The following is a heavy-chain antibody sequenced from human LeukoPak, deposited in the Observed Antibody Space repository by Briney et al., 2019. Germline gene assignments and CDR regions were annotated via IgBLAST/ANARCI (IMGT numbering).Heavy chain of an antibody. CDR2: ISSSDYTK. CDR3: ATTLRTHGTWYFDL. J-gene: IGHJ2*01. CDR1: GFTFTDDH. Sequence: GGSLRLSCAASGFTFTDDHMSWIRQAPGKGLEWVSYISSSDYTKYYADSLKGRFTISRDNAKKTLYLQINSLRAEDTAVYYCATTLRTHGTWYFDLWGRGTLVTVSS. D-gene: IGHD1-1*01. V-gene: IGHV3-11*04.